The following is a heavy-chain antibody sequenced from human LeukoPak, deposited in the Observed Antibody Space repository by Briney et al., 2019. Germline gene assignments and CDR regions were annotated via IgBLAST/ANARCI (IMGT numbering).Heavy chain of an antibody. Sequence: GGSLRLSCAASGFTVSSNYMSWVRQAPGKGLEWVANIKQDGSAKPYVDSVKGRFTISRDNAKNSLSLQMNSLRAEDTAVYYCARDNGWSADFWGKGTLVTVSS. J-gene: IGHJ4*02. V-gene: IGHV3-7*03. CDR3: ARDNGWSADF. D-gene: IGHD2-15*01. CDR2: IKQDGSAK. CDR1: GFTVSSNY.